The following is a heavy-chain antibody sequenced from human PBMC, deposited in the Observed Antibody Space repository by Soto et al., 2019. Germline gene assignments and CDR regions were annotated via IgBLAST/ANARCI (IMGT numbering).Heavy chain of an antibody. D-gene: IGHD2-15*01. CDR1: GGSVSSGSYY. CDR3: ARDKYCSGGSCYGAFDI. J-gene: IGHJ3*02. CDR2: IYYSGST. Sequence: SETLSLTCTVSGGSVSSGSYYWSWIRQPPGKGLEWIGYIYYSGSTNYNPSLKSRVTISVDTSKNQFSLKLSSVTAADTAVYYCARDKYCSGGSCYGAFDIWGQGTTVTVSS. V-gene: IGHV4-61*01.